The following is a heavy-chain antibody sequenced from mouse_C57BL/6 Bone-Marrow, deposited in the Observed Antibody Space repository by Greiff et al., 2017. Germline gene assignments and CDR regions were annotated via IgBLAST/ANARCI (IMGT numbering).Heavy chain of an antibody. CDR1: GYTFTSYW. CDR3: ARSGPLGRSFDY. J-gene: IGHJ2*01. CDR2: IYPTSGRT. V-gene: IGHV1-55*01. Sequence: QVQLQQPAELVKPGASVKMSCKASGYTFTSYWITWVKQRPGQGLEWIGDIYPTSGRTNYNEKFKSKAILTVDTSSNTAYMQLSSLTSEDSAVFYCARSGPLGRSFDYWGQGTTLTVSP. D-gene: IGHD4-1*01.